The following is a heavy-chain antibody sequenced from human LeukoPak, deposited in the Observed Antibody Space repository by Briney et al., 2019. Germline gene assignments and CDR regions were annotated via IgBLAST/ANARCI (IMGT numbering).Heavy chain of an antibody. D-gene: IGHD3-10*01. Sequence: PSETLSLTCTVSGGSINNYYWSWIRQPPGKGLEWIGYIYYSGSTNYNPSLKSRVTISVDTSKNQFSLKLSSVTAADTAVYYCARQRAYGSGSYYNRRPIDYWGQGTLVTVSS. CDR1: GGSINNYY. CDR3: ARQRAYGSGSYYNRRPIDY. V-gene: IGHV4-59*08. J-gene: IGHJ4*02. CDR2: IYYSGST.